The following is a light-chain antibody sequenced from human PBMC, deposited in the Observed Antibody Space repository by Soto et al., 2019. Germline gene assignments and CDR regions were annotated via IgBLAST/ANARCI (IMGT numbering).Light chain of an antibody. J-gene: IGLJ1*01. CDR1: MRDVGAYNL. Sequence: QSALTQPASVSGSAGQSITISCSGTMRDVGAYNLVSWYQQHPGTAPKLIIYEVRNRPSGISSRFSGSRSGNTASLTISGLQAEDEADYYCTAFSANRVYLFGPGTKLTVL. V-gene: IGLV2-14*01. CDR3: TAFSANRVYL. CDR2: EVR.